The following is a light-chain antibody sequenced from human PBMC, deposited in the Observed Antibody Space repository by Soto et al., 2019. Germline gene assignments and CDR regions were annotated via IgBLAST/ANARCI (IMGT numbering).Light chain of an antibody. Sequence: EIVVTQSPGTLSLSPGERATLSCRASQSVSSSYLAWYQQKPGQAPTLLIYGASTRATGIPDRFSGSGSGTDFTLTISRLEPEDFAVYYCQKYGSSPLYTFGQGTK. CDR1: QSVSSSY. CDR3: QKYGSSPLYT. J-gene: IGKJ2*01. V-gene: IGKV3-20*01. CDR2: GAS.